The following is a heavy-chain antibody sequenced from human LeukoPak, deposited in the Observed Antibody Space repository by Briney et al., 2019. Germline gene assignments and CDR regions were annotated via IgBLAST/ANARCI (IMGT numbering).Heavy chain of an antibody. CDR3: AKDRRGDILPGYYAEGNWFDP. D-gene: IGHD3-9*01. CDR2: IRYDGSNK. V-gene: IGHV3-30*02. J-gene: IGHJ5*02. Sequence: PGGSLRLSCAASGFTFSSYGMHWVRQAPGKGLEWVAFIRYDGSNKYYADSVKGRFTISRDNSKNTLYLQMNSLRAEDTAVYYCAKDRRGDILPGYYAEGNWFDPWGQGTLVTVSS. CDR1: GFTFSSYG.